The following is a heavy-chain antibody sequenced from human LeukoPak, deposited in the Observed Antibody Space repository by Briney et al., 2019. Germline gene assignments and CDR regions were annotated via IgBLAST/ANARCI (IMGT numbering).Heavy chain of an antibody. V-gene: IGHV4-31*03. D-gene: IGHD3-22*01. CDR3: ARAQGYYDSSGYPGAFDI. J-gene: IGHJ3*02. CDR1: GGSISSGGYY. CDR2: IYYSGST. Sequence: SETLSLTCTVSGGSISSGGYYWSWIRQHPGKGLEWIGYIYYSGSTYYNPSLKSRVTISVDTSKNQFSLKLSSVTAADTAVYYCARAQGYYDSSGYPGAFDIWGQGTMVTVSS.